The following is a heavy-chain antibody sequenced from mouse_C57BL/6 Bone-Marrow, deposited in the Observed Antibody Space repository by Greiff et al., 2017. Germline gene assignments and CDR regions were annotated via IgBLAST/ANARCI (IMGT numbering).Heavy chain of an antibody. CDR3: ASLITTVVGAFAY. Sequence: EVKLEESGPGLVKPSQSLSLSCSVSGYSITSGYYWNLLRQFPGNKLEWMGDISYGGSNNYNSSFKNRITITRDTSKNHVFLKLKSVTTEDTATYYCASLITTVVGAFAYWGQGTLVTVSA. CDR1: GYSITSGYY. V-gene: IGHV3-6*01. D-gene: IGHD1-1*01. CDR2: ISYGGSN. J-gene: IGHJ3*01.